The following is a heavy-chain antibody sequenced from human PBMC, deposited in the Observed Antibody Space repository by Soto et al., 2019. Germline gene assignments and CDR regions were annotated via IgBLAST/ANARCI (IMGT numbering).Heavy chain of an antibody. V-gene: IGHV4-30-4*01. J-gene: IGHJ4*02. CDR3: ASYHEYYDFWSGYYGVTVRSFDY. CDR2: IYYSGST. CDR1: GGSISSGDYY. Sequence: SETLSLTCTVSGGSISSGDYYWSWIRQPPGKGLEWIGYIYYSGSTYCNPSLKSRVTISVDTSKNQFSLKLSSVTAADTAVYYCASYHEYYDFWSGYYGVTVRSFDYWGQGTLVTVSS. D-gene: IGHD3-3*01.